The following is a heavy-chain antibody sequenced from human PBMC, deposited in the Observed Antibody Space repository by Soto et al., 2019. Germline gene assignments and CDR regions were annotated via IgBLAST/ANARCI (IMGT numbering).Heavy chain of an antibody. V-gene: IGHV4-59*01. D-gene: IGHD6-19*01. Sequence: PSETLSLTCTVSGVSISTYCWSWIRQPPGKGLEWIGYISYSGRTNYNPSLKSRVTISVDTSKNHFSLSLMSVTAADTAVYYCARGNRQKWLGDNWFDPWGRGTLVTVSS. CDR2: ISYSGRT. J-gene: IGHJ5*02. CDR3: ARGNRQKWLGDNWFDP. CDR1: GVSISTYC.